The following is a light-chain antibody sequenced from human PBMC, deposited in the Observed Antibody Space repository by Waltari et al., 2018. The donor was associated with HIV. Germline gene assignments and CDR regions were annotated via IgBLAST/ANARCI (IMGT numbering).Light chain of an antibody. J-gene: IGKJ1*01. Sequence: DIVMTPSPATLSVSPGERVTLSCRASQNVITNLAWYQQKPGQAPSLLIYGASTRASGIPARFTGGGSGSDFTLTINSLQSEDCGLYYCQQYNGWPRTFGQGTKV. V-gene: IGKV3-15*01. CDR3: QQYNGWPRT. CDR1: QNVITN. CDR2: GAS.